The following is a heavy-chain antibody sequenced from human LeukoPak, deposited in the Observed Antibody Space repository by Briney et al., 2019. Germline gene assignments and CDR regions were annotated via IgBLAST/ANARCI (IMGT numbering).Heavy chain of an antibody. CDR2: IYYSGGT. J-gene: IGHJ4*02. V-gene: IGHV4-59*01. Sequence: SETLSLTCSVSGGSISNYYWSRIRQPPGKGLEWIGHIYYSGGTNYNPSLKSRVTISVDTSKNQFSLKVSSVTAADTALYYCARGPVAGRGFDYWGQGTLVTVSS. CDR3: ARGPVAGRGFDY. CDR1: GGSISNYY. D-gene: IGHD6-19*01.